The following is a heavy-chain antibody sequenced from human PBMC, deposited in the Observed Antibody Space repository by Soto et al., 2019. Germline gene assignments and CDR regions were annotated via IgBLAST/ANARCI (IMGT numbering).Heavy chain of an antibody. J-gene: IGHJ1*01. V-gene: IGHV3-48*04. Sequence: PGGSLRLSCAASGFTFNNYAMNWVRQAPGKGLEWVSHISGSGSTIYFADSVKGQFTISRDNAKNSLYLQMNSLRAEDTAVYYCARDCSSSSCYGYFQHWGQGTRVTVSS. CDR1: GFTFNNYA. CDR3: ARDCSSSSCYGYFQH. CDR2: ISGSGSTI. D-gene: IGHD2-2*01.